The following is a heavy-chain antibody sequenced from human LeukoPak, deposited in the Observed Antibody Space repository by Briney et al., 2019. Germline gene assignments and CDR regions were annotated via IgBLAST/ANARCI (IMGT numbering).Heavy chain of an antibody. Sequence: PSETLSLTCAVYGGSLSGYYWSWIRQPPGKGLEWIGEINHSGSTNYNPSLKSRVTISVDTSKNQFSLKLSSVTAADTAVYYCARLNRVARGGWFDPWGQGTLVTVSS. CDR2: INHSGST. CDR3: ARLNRVARGGWFDP. V-gene: IGHV4-34*01. CDR1: GGSLSGYY. J-gene: IGHJ5*02. D-gene: IGHD2-21*01.